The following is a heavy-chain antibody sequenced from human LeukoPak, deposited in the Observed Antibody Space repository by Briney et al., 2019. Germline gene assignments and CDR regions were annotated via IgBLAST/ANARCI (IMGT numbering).Heavy chain of an antibody. CDR2: ISGDGGST. J-gene: IGHJ4*02. V-gene: IGHV3-43*02. Sequence: GGSLRLSCAASGFTFDDYAMHWVRQAPGKGLEWVSLISGDGGSTYYADSVKGRFTISRDNSKNSLYLQTNSLRTEDTALYYCAKESSGSYSLDYWGQGTLVTVSS. D-gene: IGHD1-26*01. CDR3: AKESSGSYSLDY. CDR1: GFTFDDYA.